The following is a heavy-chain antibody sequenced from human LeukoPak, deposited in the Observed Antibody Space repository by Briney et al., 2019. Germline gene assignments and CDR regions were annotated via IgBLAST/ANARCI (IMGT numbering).Heavy chain of an antibody. CDR1: GFTFSRYA. Sequence: PGGSLSLSRAASGFTFSRYAMSWVRQAPGKGPEWVSDICGSGGSTYNADSVKSRFTISRDNTKNTLFLQMISLTAEDTAVYYCAKSGRSSTSCYDSDYWGQGTLVTVSS. CDR2: ICGSGGST. CDR3: AKSGRSSTSCYDSDY. V-gene: IGHV3-23*01. D-gene: IGHD2-2*01. J-gene: IGHJ4*02.